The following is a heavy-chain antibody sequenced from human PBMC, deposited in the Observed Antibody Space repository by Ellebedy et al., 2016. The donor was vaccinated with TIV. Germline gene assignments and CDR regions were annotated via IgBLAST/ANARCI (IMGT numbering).Heavy chain of an antibody. CDR1: GGTFSSYA. Sequence: ASVKVSXXASGGTFSSYAISWVRQAPRQGLEWVGGIIPIFGTSNYAQKFQGRVTITADESTSTAYMELSSLRSEDTAVYYCARGAAVATIRLYYYYGMDVWGQGTTVTVSS. CDR2: IIPIFGTS. CDR3: ARGAAVATIRLYYYYGMDV. D-gene: IGHD5-12*01. V-gene: IGHV1-69*13. J-gene: IGHJ6*02.